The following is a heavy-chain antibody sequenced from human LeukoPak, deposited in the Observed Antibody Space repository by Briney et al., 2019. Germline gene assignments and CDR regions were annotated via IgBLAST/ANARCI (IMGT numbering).Heavy chain of an antibody. Sequence: GGSLRLSCAASGFTFSSYAMHWVRQAPGKGLEYVSAISSNGGSTYHANSVKGRFTISRDNSKNTLYLQMGSLRAEDMAVYYCAAGRGTTAFDYWGQGTLVTVSS. CDR2: ISSNGGST. J-gene: IGHJ4*02. CDR3: AAGRGTTAFDY. D-gene: IGHD1-1*01. CDR1: GFTFSSYA. V-gene: IGHV3-64*01.